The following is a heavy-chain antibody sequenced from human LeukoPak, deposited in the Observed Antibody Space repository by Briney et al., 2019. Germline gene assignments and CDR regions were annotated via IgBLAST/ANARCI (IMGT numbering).Heavy chain of an antibody. CDR3: ARAVRGGPSEFDY. V-gene: IGHV4-59*01. CDR2: IYYSGGT. J-gene: IGHJ4*02. CDR1: GGSISSYY. D-gene: IGHD3-10*01. Sequence: ASETLSLTCTVSGGSISSYYWSWIRQPPGKGLEWIGYIYYSGGTNYNPSLKSRVTISVDTSKNQFSLKLSSVTAADTAVYYCARAVRGGPSEFDYWGQGTLVTVSS.